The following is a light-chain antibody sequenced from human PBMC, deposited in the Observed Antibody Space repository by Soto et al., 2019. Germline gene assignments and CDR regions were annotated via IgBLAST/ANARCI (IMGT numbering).Light chain of an antibody. CDR2: AAS. Sequence: IQLTQSPSSLSASVGDRVTITCRASQGISSYLAWYQQKPGKAPKLLIYAASTLQSGVPSRFSGSGSGTDSTLTISSLQPEDFATYYCQQLNSYPLYTFGQGTKLEIK. J-gene: IGKJ2*01. V-gene: IGKV1-9*01. CDR1: QGISSY. CDR3: QQLNSYPLYT.